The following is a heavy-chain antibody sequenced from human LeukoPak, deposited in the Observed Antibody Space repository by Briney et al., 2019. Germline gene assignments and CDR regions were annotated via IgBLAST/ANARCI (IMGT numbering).Heavy chain of an antibody. CDR2: IYYSGST. Sequence: SETLSLTCTVSGASISSYYWSWIRQPPGKGLEWIAYIYYSGSTNYNPSLMSRVTISLDTSKNQFSLKLSSVTAADTAVYYCARARYSSSWYDYWGQGTLVTVSS. V-gene: IGHV4-59*01. CDR1: GASISSYY. J-gene: IGHJ4*02. D-gene: IGHD6-13*01. CDR3: ARARYSSSWYDY.